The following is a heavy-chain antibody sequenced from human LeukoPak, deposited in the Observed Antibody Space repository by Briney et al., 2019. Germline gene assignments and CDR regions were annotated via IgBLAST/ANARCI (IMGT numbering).Heavy chain of an antibody. CDR3: ARDGRFPPEVLPRYFDY. CDR1: GGSVSSGSYY. V-gene: IGHV4-39*07. Sequence: SETLSLTYTVSGGSVSSGSYYWGWIRQPPGKGLEWIGNIYYSGSTYYNPSLKSRVTISVETSKNQFSLKLSSVPAADTAVYYCARDGRFPPEVLPRYFDYWGQGTLVTVSS. J-gene: IGHJ4*02. CDR2: IYYSGST. D-gene: IGHD1-26*01.